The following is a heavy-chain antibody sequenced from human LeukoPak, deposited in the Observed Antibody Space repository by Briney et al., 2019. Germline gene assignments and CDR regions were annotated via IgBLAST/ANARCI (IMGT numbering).Heavy chain of an antibody. CDR1: GGSFSGYY. Sequence: PSETLSLTXAVYGGSFSGYYWSWIRQPPGKGLEWIGEINHSGSTNYNPSLKSRVTISVDTSKNQFSLKLSSVTAADTAVYYCARGRLAMVRGPYYFDYWGQGTLVTVSS. CDR3: ARGRLAMVRGPYYFDY. J-gene: IGHJ4*02. V-gene: IGHV4-34*01. CDR2: INHSGST. D-gene: IGHD3-10*01.